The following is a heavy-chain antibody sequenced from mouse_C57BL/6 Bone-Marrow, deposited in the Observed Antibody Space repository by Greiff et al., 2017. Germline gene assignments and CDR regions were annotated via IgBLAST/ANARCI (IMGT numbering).Heavy chain of an antibody. J-gene: IGHJ3*01. CDR3: ARHHAGFAY. CDR1: GFTFSSYG. Sequence: EVKLQESGGDLVKPGGSLKLSCAASGFTFSSYGMSWVRQTPDKRLEWVATISSGGSYTYYPDRVKGRFTISRDNAKNTLYLQMSSLKSEDTAMYYCARHHAGFAYWGQGTLVTVSA. V-gene: IGHV5-6*01. CDR2: ISSGGSYT.